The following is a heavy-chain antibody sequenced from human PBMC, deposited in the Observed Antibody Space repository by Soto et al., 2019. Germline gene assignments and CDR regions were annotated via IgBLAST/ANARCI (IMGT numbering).Heavy chain of an antibody. V-gene: IGHV1-69*13. CDR2: IIPIFGTA. J-gene: IGHJ4*02. CDR1: GGTFGSYA. D-gene: IGHD3-9*01. CDR3: ATSAGYASAYYG. Sequence: SVKVSCKASGGTFGSYAINCVLQAPGQGLEWMGGIIPIFGTATYAQRFQGRVTITADESTSTVSMEMSSLRSDDTAVYYCATSAGYASAYYGWGQGTLVTVSS.